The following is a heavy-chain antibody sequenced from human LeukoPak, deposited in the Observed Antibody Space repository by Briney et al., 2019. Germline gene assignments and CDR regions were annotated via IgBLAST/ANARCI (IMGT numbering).Heavy chain of an antibody. CDR1: GFTFNSYA. V-gene: IGHV3-30-3*01. CDR3: AREWELDY. J-gene: IGHJ4*02. D-gene: IGHD1-26*01. CDR2: ISYDGSNK. Sequence: GRSLRLSCAASGFTFNSYAMHWVRQAPGKGLEWVAVISYDGSNKYYADSVKGRFTISRDNSKNTLYLQMNSLRAEDTAVYYCAREWELDYWGQGTLVTVSS.